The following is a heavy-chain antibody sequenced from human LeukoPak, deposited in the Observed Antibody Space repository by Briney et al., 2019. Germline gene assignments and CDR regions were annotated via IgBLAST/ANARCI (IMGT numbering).Heavy chain of an antibody. CDR2: IKQDGSEK. Sequence: GGSLRLSCAASGLTFSSYWMSWVRQAPGKGREWVANIKQDGSEKYYVDSVKGRFTISRDNAKNSLYLQMNSLRAEDTAVYYCAREDQLLPQLGFDYWGQGTLVTVSS. CDR1: GLTFSSYW. V-gene: IGHV3-7*01. CDR3: AREDQLLPQLGFDY. J-gene: IGHJ4*02. D-gene: IGHD2-2*01.